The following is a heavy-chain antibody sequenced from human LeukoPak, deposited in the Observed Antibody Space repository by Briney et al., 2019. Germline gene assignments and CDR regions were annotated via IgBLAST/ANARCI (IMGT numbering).Heavy chain of an antibody. CDR3: ARAGAAGPIYYYYYMDV. J-gene: IGHJ6*03. CDR2: INPNSGGT. Sequence: GASVKVSCKASGYTFTGYYMHWVRQAPGQGLEWMGWINPNSGGTNYAQKFQGRVTMTRDTSISTAYMELSRLRSDDTAVYYCARAGAAGPIYYYYYMDVWGKGTTVTVSS. CDR1: GYTFTGYY. D-gene: IGHD6-25*01. V-gene: IGHV1-2*02.